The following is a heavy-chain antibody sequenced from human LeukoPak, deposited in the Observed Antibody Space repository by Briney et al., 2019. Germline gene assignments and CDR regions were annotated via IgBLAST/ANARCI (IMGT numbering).Heavy chain of an antibody. CDR1: GYSISGGYY. Sequence: SETLSLTCAVSGYSISGGYYWGWIRQPPGKGLEWIGSIYHSGSTYYNPSLKSRVTISVDTSKNQFSLKLSSVTAADTAVYYCARHAIAVRNYYYMDVWGKGPRSPSP. J-gene: IGHJ6*03. V-gene: IGHV4-38-2*01. D-gene: IGHD6-19*01. CDR2: IYHSGST. CDR3: ARHAIAVRNYYYMDV.